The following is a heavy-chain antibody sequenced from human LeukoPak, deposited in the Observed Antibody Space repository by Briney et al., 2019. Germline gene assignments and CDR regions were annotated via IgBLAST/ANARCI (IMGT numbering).Heavy chain of an antibody. J-gene: IGHJ5*02. CDR3: ARARITMVRGVISWFDP. D-gene: IGHD3-10*01. CDR1: GYTFTGYY. Sequence: AASVTVSCKASGYTFTGYYMHWVRQAPGQGLEWMGWINPNSGGTNYAQKFQGRVTMTRDTSISTAYMELSRLRSDDTAVYYCARARITMVRGVISWFDPWGQGTLVTVSS. CDR2: INPNSGGT. V-gene: IGHV1-2*02.